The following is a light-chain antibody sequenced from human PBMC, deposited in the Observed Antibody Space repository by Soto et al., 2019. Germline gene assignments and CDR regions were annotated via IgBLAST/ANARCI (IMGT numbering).Light chain of an antibody. V-gene: IGLV2-14*01. CDR1: SSDVGGYNY. CDR3: SSYTSSSTWV. Sequence: QSVLTRAASVSGSPGQSITISCTGTSSDVGGYNYVSWYQQHPGKAPKLMIYDVSNRPSGVSNRFSGSKSGNTASLTISGLQAEDEADYYCSSYTSSSTWVFGTGTKVTVL. CDR2: DVS. J-gene: IGLJ1*01.